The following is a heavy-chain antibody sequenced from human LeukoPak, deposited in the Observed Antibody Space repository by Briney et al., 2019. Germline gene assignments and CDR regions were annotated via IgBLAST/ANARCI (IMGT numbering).Heavy chain of an antibody. Sequence: GGCLRLSRAASGFTLSRYSMNCVRQAPGKGLECVSSIINSSSYIYYADSVKGRFTISRDNAKDALYLQMNSLRADDTAVYYCARGYAKDWGQGTLVTVSS. D-gene: IGHD5-12*01. CDR1: GFTLSRYS. J-gene: IGHJ4*02. CDR3: ARGYAKD. V-gene: IGHV3-21*06. CDR2: IINSSSYI.